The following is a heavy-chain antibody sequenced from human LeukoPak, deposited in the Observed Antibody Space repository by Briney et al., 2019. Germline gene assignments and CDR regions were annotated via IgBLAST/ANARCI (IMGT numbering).Heavy chain of an antibody. CDR2: ISYDGSNK. CDR3: AKAGMPRDYFDY. V-gene: IGHV3-30*18. CDR1: GFTFSSYG. Sequence: PGGSLRLSCAASGFTFSSYGMHWVRQAPGKGLEWVAVISYDGSNKYYADSVKGRFTISRDNSKNTLYLQMDSLRAEDTAVYYCAKAGMPRDYFDYWGQGNLVTVSS. J-gene: IGHJ4*02. D-gene: IGHD2-2*01.